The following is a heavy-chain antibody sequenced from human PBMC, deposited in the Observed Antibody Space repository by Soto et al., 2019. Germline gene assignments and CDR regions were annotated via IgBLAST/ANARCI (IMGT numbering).Heavy chain of an antibody. CDR3: ARELRFGEDYYGMDV. V-gene: IGHV4-31*03. CDR1: GGSISSGGYY. J-gene: IGHJ6*02. CDR2: IYYSGST. Sequence: SETLSLTCTVSGGSISSGGYYWSWIRQHPGKDLEWIGYIYYSGSTYYNPSLKSRVTISVDTSKNQFSLKLSSVTAADTAVYYCARELRFGEDYYGMDVWGQGTTVTVSS. D-gene: IGHD3-10*01.